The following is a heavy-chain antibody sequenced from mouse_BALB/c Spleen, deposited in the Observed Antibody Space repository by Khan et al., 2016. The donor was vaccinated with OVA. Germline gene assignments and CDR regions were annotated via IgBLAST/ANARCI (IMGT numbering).Heavy chain of an antibody. CDR3: ARGYFGNYEFVY. D-gene: IGHD2-1*01. V-gene: IGHV1S132*01. Sequence: QVQLQQSRAELVKPGASVKLSCKTSGYTFTSYWIQWVKQRPGQGLGWIGQIFPGTGTTYYNENFKGKATLTVDTSANTAYMQFSSLTSEDSAVYFCARGYFGNYEFVYWGQGTLVTVSP. CDR2: IFPGTGTT. CDR1: GYTFTSYW. J-gene: IGHJ3*01.